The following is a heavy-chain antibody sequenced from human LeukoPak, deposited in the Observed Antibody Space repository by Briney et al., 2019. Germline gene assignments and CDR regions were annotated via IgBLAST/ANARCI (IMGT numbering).Heavy chain of an antibody. V-gene: IGHV3-21*01. CDR3: AREGWGSSWYRSRGGAFDI. CDR1: GFTFSSYS. D-gene: IGHD6-13*01. Sequence: PGGSLRLSCAASGFTFSSYSMNWVRQAPGKGLEWVSSISSSSSNIYYADSVKGRFTISRDKTKNSLYLQMNSLRAEDTAAYYSAREGWGSSWYRSRGGAFDIWGQGTMVTVSS. CDR2: ISSSSSNI. J-gene: IGHJ3*02.